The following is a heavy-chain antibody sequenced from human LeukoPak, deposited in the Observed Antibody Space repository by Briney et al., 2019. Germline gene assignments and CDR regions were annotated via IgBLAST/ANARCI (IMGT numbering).Heavy chain of an antibody. CDR1: GFTFSSYG. Sequence: GGSLRLSCAASGFTFSSYGMHWVRQAPGKGLQWVAGIWYDGNNKYYADSVKGRFTISRDNSKNTLYLQMNSLRAEDTAVYYCVKDQYYDSSGYYFDYWGQGTLVTVSS. D-gene: IGHD3-22*01. CDR3: VKDQYYDSSGYYFDY. CDR2: IWYDGNNK. J-gene: IGHJ4*02. V-gene: IGHV3-33*06.